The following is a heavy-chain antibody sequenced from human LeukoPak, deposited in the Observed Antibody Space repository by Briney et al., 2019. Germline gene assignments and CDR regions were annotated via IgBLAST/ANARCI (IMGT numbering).Heavy chain of an antibody. V-gene: IGHV4-34*01. J-gene: IGHJ4*02. CDR2: INHSGST. CDR1: GGSFSGYY. D-gene: IGHD2-21*01. CDR3: AGQDSYVVEY. Sequence: SETLSLTCAVYGGSFSGYYWSWIRQPPGKGLEWIGEINHSGSTNYNPSLKSRVTISVDTSKNQFSLKLSSVTAADTAVYYCAGQDSYVVEYWGQGTLVTVSS.